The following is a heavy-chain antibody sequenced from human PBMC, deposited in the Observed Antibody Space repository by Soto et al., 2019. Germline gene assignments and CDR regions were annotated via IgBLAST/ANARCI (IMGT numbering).Heavy chain of an antibody. J-gene: IGHJ3*01. Sequence: QVQLKESGSGLVKPAQTLSLTCAVSGGSITSGGFSWSWIRQPPGKGLEWIGYVHHTGNTDYHPSLGSRVTLSLDRSRNLCSLNLTSVTAADTATYYCAKECGGTCLDAFDVWGPGTTVIVSS. CDR1: GGSITSGGFS. CDR2: VHHTGNT. V-gene: IGHV4-30-2*01. CDR3: AKECGGTCLDAFDV. D-gene: IGHD2-15*01.